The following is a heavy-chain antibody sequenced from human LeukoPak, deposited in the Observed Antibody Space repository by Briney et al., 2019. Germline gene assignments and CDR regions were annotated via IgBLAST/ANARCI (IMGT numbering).Heavy chain of an antibody. CDR1: GGSFTSYY. D-gene: IGHD2/OR15-2a*01. V-gene: IGHV4-4*09. CDR3: ARHLFSRGFLYWFFDI. J-gene: IGHJ2*01. CDR2: IHTNGPT. Sequence: ASGTLSLTCIASGGSFTSYYYSWLRQPPGQGLEWIGYIHTNGPTNYNPLVKSRVNISVHTSKRQFHLRLRSVTAADTAVYYCARHLFSRGFLYWFFDIWGRGTMVTVSS.